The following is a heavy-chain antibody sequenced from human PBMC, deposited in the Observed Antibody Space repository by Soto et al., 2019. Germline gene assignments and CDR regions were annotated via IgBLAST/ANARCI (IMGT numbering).Heavy chain of an antibody. CDR3: ARDGRFTIFGVADPDSYYYYMDV. J-gene: IGHJ6*03. V-gene: IGHV1-69*04. D-gene: IGHD3-3*01. CDR2: IIPILGIV. CDR1: GGTVSSYT. Sequence: ASVKVSCRASGGTVSSYTISWVRQAPGQGLEWMGRIIPILGIVNYAQKFQGRVTITADTSTSTAYMELRSLRSDDTAVYYCARDGRFTIFGVADPDSYYYYMDVWGKGTTVTVSS.